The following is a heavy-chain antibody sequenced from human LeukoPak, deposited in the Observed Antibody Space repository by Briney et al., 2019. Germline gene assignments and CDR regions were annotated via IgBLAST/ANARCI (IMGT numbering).Heavy chain of an antibody. CDR1: GYTFTSYY. CDR2: INPSGGST. D-gene: IGHD6-19*01. Sequence: ASVKVSCKASGYTFTSYYVHWVRQAPGQGLEWMGIINPSGGSTSYAQKFQGRVTMARDTSTSTVYMELSSLRSEDTSVYYCAREFGLIAVAGRNWFDPWGQGTLVTVSS. J-gene: IGHJ5*02. V-gene: IGHV1-46*01. CDR3: AREFGLIAVAGRNWFDP.